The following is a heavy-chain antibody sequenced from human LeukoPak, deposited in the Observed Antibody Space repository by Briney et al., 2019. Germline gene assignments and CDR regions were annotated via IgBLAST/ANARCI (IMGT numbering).Heavy chain of an antibody. CDR2: INHSGST. CDR1: GGSISSGGYY. Sequence: SETLSLTCTVSGGSISSGGYYWSWIRQHPGKGLEWIGEINHSGSTNYNPSLKSRVTISVDTSKNQFSLKLSSVTAADTAVYYCARGGRPLRLGELSSSAPWGQGTLVTVSS. D-gene: IGHD3-16*02. CDR3: ARGGRPLRLGELSSSAP. J-gene: IGHJ5*02. V-gene: IGHV4-39*07.